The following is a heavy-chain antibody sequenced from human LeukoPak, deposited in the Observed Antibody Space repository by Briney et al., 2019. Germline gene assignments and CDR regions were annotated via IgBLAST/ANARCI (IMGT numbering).Heavy chain of an antibody. V-gene: IGHV1-18*01. CDR2: ISAYNGNT. CDR3: ARDSPYSSSSLGFDY. J-gene: IGHJ4*02. CDR1: GYSFTKFG. Sequence: GASVKVSCKASGYSFTKFGISWVRQAPGQGLEWMGWISAYNGNTNYEQKVQGRVTITTDTSTGTAYMELRSLRSDDTAVYYCARDSPYSSSSLGFDYWGQGSLVTVSS. D-gene: IGHD6-13*01.